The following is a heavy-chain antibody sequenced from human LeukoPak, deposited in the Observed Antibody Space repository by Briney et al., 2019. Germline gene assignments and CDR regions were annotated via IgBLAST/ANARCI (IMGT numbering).Heavy chain of an antibody. D-gene: IGHD4-17*01. CDR3: ASRDFGEAYFDF. CDR1: GGSITSDDYF. V-gene: IGHV4-30-4*01. J-gene: IGHJ4*02. CDR2: IYHTGST. Sequence: SETLSLTCTVFGGSITSDDYFWSWIRQSPGKGLEWIGNIYHTGSTFYNPSLKSRTSISVDTSKNQFSLRLSSVTAADTAVYYCASRDFGEAYFDFWGQGTLVTVSS.